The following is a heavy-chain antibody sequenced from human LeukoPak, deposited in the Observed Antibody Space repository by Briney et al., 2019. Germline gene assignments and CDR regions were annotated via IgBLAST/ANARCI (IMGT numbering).Heavy chain of an antibody. CDR3: ATYNYYYYGMDV. CDR1: GYTFTSYG. D-gene: IGHD4-11*01. V-gene: IGHV1-18*01. CDR2: ISAYNGNT. Sequence: ASVNVSCKASGYTFTSYGISWVRQAPGQGLEWMGWISAYNGNTNYAQKLQGRVTMTTDTSTSTAYMELRSLRSDDTAVYYCATYNYYYYGMDVWGQGTTVTVSS. J-gene: IGHJ6*02.